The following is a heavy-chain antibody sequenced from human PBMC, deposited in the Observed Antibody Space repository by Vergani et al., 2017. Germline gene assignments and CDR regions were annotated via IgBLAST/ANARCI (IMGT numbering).Heavy chain of an antibody. D-gene: IGHD2-21*01. V-gene: IGHV4-61*02. CDR1: GGSISSGGYY. J-gene: IGHJ4*02. Sequence: QVQLQESGPGLVKPSQTLSLTCTVPGGSISSGGYYWSWTRQADGKGLEWIGRIYTSGSTHYNPSLKSRVTMSVDTSKNQFSLKLSSVTAADTAVYYCARAYCGGDCYFGRLYYFDYWGQGTLVTVSS. CDR3: ARAYCGGDCYFGRLYYFDY. CDR2: IYTSGST.